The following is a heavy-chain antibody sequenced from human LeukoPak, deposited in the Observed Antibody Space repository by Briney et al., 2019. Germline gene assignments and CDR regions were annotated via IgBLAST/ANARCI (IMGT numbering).Heavy chain of an antibody. Sequence: SETLSLTCTVSDYSISSGYYWGWIRQPPGKGLEWIGSIYHSGSTYYNPSLKSRVTISVDTSKNQFSLKLSSVTAADTAVYYCARDDFYASGNRWFDPWGQGALVTVSS. CDR1: DYSISSGYY. D-gene: IGHD3-10*01. J-gene: IGHJ5*02. V-gene: IGHV4-38-2*02. CDR2: IYHSGST. CDR3: ARDDFYASGNRWFDP.